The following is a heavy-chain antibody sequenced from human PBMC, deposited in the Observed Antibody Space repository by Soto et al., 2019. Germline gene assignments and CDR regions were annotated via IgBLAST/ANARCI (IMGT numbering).Heavy chain of an antibody. V-gene: IGHV1-3*01. J-gene: IGHJ5*02. CDR2: INPDNGNT. Sequence: ASVKVSCKASGYTFTRYTMDWLRQAPGQRLEWMGWINPDNGNTKSSQKFQDRVIITRDTSASTAYMDLSSLRSEDTAVYYCARGIATGQLDPWGQGTLVTVSS. CDR3: ARGIATGQLDP. CDR1: GYTFTRYT. D-gene: IGHD2-15*01.